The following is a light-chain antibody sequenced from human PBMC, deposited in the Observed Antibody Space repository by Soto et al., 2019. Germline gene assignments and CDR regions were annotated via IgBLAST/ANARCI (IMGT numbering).Light chain of an antibody. V-gene: IGKV4-1*01. J-gene: IGKJ4*01. CDR3: QSYYSTLT. CDR2: WAS. CDR1: QSVLYSSNNKNY. Sequence: DIVMTQSPDSLAVSLGERATINCKSSQSVLYSSNNKNYLAWYQQKPGQPPKLLIYWASTRESGVAGRFSGSGAGTDFTLTISSLQAEEVASYYCQSYYSTLTFGGGTKVESK.